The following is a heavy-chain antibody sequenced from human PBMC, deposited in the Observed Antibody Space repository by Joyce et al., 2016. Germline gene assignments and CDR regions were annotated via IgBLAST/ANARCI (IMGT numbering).Heavy chain of an antibody. CDR2: FSTSSSTI. D-gene: IGHD4-17*01. CDR1: GFTFSNYG. J-gene: IGHJ4*02. V-gene: IGHV3-48*02. Sequence: EVLLVESGGGLVQPGGSLTLSCGASGFTFSNYGMNWVRKAPGKGLEWICHFSTSSSTISYADSLKGRFTISRDNAKNSLYLQRNSLGDEDTAFYYCAREWGAGDYDFDSWGQGTLVTVSS. CDR3: AREWGAGDYDFDS.